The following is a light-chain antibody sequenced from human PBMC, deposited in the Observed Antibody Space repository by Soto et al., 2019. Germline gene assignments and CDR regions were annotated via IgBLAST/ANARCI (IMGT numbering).Light chain of an antibody. CDR3: QQHNTYSGT. CDR1: QGIGDW. Sequence: DIQVTQSPSTLSASVGDRVTITCRTSQGIGDWLAWYQQKPGKVPKLLIYKASNLETGVPSRFSGSGSGTEFTLTISILQHDDFAVYYCQQHNTYSGTFGQGTKVQMK. CDR2: KAS. V-gene: IGKV1-5*03. J-gene: IGKJ1*01.